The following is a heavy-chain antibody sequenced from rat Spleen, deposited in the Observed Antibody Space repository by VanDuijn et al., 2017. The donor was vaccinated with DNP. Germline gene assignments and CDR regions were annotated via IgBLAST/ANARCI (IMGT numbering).Heavy chain of an antibody. CDR1: GFTFSNYD. J-gene: IGHJ2*01. V-gene: IGHV5-25*01. D-gene: IGHD1-9*01. CDR3: ARQGYGSNLNWFDY. CDR2: ISPSGGST. Sequence: EVQLVESGGGLVQPGRSLKLSCAASGFTFSNYDMAWVRQAPTKGLEWVASISPSGGSTYYRDSVKGRLTVSRDNAKSTLDLQMDSLRSEDTATYFCARQGYGSNLNWFDYWGQGVMVTVSS.